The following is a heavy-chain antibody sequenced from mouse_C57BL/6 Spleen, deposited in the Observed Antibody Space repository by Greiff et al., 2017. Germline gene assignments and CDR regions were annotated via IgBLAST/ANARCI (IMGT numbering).Heavy chain of an antibody. V-gene: IGHV2-5*01. CDR2: IWRGGST. CDR3: AKGDYYGSREPFDV. J-gene: IGHJ1*03. Sequence: LQESGPGLVQPSQSLSITCTVSGFSLTSYGVHWVRQSPGTGLEWLGVIWRGGSTDYNAAFMSRLSITKDNSKSQVFFKMNSLQADDTAIYYCAKGDYYGSREPFDVWGTGTTVTVSS. D-gene: IGHD1-1*01. CDR1: GFSLTSYG.